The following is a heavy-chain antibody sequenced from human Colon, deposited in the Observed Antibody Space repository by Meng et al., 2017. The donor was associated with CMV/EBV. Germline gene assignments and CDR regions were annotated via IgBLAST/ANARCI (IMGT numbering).Heavy chain of an antibody. D-gene: IGHD6-6*01. CDR1: AYTFTDYY. J-gene: IGHJ5*02. Sequence: QWPLGQPRSAVHIPCTPVKGSYKGSAYTFTDYYRHWVRQAPGQGLEWMGLINSNTGATKYAQKFQNRITMTRDTSINTVYMQLSGLRSDDTAVYYCERVGGWIGSSSIFGWFDPWGQGTLVTVSS. CDR2: INSNTGAT. CDR3: ERVGGWIGSSSIFGWFDP. V-gene: IGHV1-2*02.